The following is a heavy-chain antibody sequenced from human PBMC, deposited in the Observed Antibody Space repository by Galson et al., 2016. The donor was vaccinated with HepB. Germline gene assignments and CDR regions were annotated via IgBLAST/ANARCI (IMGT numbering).Heavy chain of an antibody. Sequence: SLRLSCAASGFTFSSYGMHWVRQAPGKGLEWVAFISYDGSNKKYADSVKGRFTISRDNSKKTLYLQMNSLRAEDTAVYYCAKSQPGYSSGWYTLPIDAFDIWGQGTLVTVSS. J-gene: IGHJ3*02. CDR3: AKSQPGYSSGWYTLPIDAFDI. V-gene: IGHV3-30*18. D-gene: IGHD6-19*01. CDR1: GFTFSSYG. CDR2: ISYDGSNK.